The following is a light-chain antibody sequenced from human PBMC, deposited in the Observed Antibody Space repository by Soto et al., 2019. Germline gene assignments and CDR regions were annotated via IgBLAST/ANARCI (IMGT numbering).Light chain of an antibody. CDR2: AAS. J-gene: IGKJ4*01. Sequence: DIQMTQSPSSLSASVGDRVTITCRASQSISSYLNWYQQKPGKAPKLLIYAASSLQSGVPSRFSGSGSGTDFTLTISSLQPEDPATYYFPQSYIIPRTFGGGT. CDR1: QSISSY. CDR3: PQSYIIPRT. V-gene: IGKV1-39*01.